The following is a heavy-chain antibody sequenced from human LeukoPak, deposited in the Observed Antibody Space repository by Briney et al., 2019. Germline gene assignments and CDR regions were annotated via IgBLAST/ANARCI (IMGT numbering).Heavy chain of an antibody. Sequence: SETLSLTCAVYGGSFSGYYWSWIRQPPGKGLEWIGEINHSGSTNYNPSLKSRVTISVDTSKNQFSLKLSSVTAADTAVYYCARRGTSDSNPSYYYYMDVWGKGTTVTVSS. J-gene: IGHJ6*03. CDR1: GGSFSGYY. CDR2: INHSGST. D-gene: IGHD4-11*01. V-gene: IGHV4-34*01. CDR3: ARRGTSDSNPSYYYYMDV.